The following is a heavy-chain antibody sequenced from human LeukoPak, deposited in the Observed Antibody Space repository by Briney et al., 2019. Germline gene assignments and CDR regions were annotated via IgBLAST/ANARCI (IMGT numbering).Heavy chain of an antibody. CDR3: ALEELRGAFDI. CDR2: IIPIFGTA. Sequence: ASVKVSCKASGGTFSSYAISWVRQAPGQGLEWMGGIIPIFGTANYAQKFQGRVTITADESTSTAYMELSSLRSEDTAVYYCALEELRGAFDIWGQGTMVTVSP. V-gene: IGHV1-69*01. J-gene: IGHJ3*02. CDR1: GGTFSSYA. D-gene: IGHD1-7*01.